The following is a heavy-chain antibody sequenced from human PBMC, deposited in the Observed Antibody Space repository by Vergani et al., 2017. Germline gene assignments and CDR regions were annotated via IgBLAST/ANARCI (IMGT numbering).Heavy chain of an antibody. CDR3: ARGNHGSSTSFDY. J-gene: IGHJ4*02. CDR2: IYYSGST. Sequence: QVQLQESGPGLVKPSETLSLTCTVSGGPISSYYWSWIRQPPGKGLEWIGYIYYSGSTNYNPSLKSRVTISVDTSKNQFSLKLSSVTAVDTAVYYCARGNHGSSTSFDYWGQGILVTVSS. CDR1: GGPISSYY. V-gene: IGHV4-59*01. D-gene: IGHD2-2*01.